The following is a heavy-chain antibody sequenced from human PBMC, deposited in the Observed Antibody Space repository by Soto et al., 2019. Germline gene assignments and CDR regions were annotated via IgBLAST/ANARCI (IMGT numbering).Heavy chain of an antibody. J-gene: IGHJ4*02. D-gene: IGHD1-1*01. V-gene: IGHV4-59*08. Sequence: ASESLSLTCTVSDDSISTYYWGWIRQPPGKGLEWIGYIFYTGTTKYNPSLKSRVTISLDTSKNQFSLKLSSVTAADTAVYYCARHYPIGNNWNYYDYWGQGTLVTVSS. CDR1: DDSISTYY. CDR3: ARHYPIGNNWNYYDY. CDR2: IFYTGTT.